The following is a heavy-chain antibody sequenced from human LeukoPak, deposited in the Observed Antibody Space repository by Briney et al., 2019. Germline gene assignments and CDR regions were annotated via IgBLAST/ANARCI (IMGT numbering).Heavy chain of an antibody. J-gene: IGHJ4*02. D-gene: IGHD1-26*01. CDR3: AREWELDVDY. V-gene: IGHV3-30-3*01. CDR1: GFTFSSYA. CDR2: ISYDGSNK. Sequence: GGSLRLSCAASGFTFSSYAMHWVRQAPGKGLEWVAVISYDGSNKYYADSVKGRFTISRDNSKNTLYLQMNSLRVEDTAVYYCAREWELDVDYWGQGTLVTVSS.